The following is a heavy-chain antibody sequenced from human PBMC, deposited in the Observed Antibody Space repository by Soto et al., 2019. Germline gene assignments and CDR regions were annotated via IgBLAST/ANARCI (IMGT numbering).Heavy chain of an antibody. J-gene: IGHJ5*02. D-gene: IGHD2-21*02. CDR3: ARDPSCGGDCHFDL. V-gene: IGHV1-69*12. Sequence: HVQLVQSGAEVKRPGSSVKVSCKTSGGIFSNYAISWVRQAPGQGLEWMGGIAPVVTTTNYAQKFQGSVTITADESTTTVYMELSSLTSEDTAVYYCARDPSCGGDCHFDLWGQGTLVTVSS. CDR2: IAPVVTTT. CDR1: GGIFSNYA.